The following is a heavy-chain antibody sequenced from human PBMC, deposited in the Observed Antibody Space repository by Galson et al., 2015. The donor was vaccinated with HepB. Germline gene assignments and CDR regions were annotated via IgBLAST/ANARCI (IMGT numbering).Heavy chain of an antibody. CDR2: IYYSGST. J-gene: IGHJ4*02. CDR1: GGSVRDYY. V-gene: IGHV4-59*02. CDR3: ARHHYAESEIDH. D-gene: IGHD3-16*01. Sequence: SETLSLTCTVSGGSVRDYYWTWIRQPPGKGLVWIGSIYYSGSTTYNPSLKSRVTMSVDTSKNQFSLKLSSMTAADTAVYYCARHHYAESEIDHWGQGTLVTVSS.